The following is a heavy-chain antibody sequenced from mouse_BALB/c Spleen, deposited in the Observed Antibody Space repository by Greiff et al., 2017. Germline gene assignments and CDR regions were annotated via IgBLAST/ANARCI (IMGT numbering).Heavy chain of an antibody. J-gene: IGHJ4*01. CDR3: ARDGGNYSYYAMDY. D-gene: IGHD1-1*02. V-gene: IGHV3-6*02. CDR2: ISYDGSN. CDR1: GYSITSGYY. Sequence: DVQLVESGPGLVKPSQSLSLTCSVTGYSITSGYYWNWIRQFPGNKLEWMGYISYDGSNNYNPSLKNRISITRDTSKNQFFLKLNSVTTEDTATYYCARDGGNYSYYAMDYWGQGTSVTVSS.